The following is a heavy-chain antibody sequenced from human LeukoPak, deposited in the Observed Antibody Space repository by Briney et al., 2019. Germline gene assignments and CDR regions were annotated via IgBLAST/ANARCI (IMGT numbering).Heavy chain of an antibody. V-gene: IGHV1-2*02. Sequence: ASVKVSCKASGYTFTGYYMNWVRQAPGQGLEWMGWINSDNGFTKYAQKFQGRVTMTRDTSITTVYMDLTRLTSDDTAVYYCARNFDMKGFDPWGQGTLVTVSS. CDR2: INSDNGFT. J-gene: IGHJ5*02. CDR1: GYTFTGYY. D-gene: IGHD3-9*01. CDR3: ARNFDMKGFDP.